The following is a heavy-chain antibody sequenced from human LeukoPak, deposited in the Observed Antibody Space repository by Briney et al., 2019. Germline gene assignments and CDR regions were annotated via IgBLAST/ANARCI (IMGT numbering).Heavy chain of an antibody. V-gene: IGHV3-21*01. Sequence: PGGSLRLSCAASGFTFSSYSMNWVRQAPGKGLEWVSSISSSSSYIYYADSVKGRFTISRDNAKNSLYLQMDSLRAEDTAVYYCARGEYDSSGYVSYWGQGTLVTVSS. CDR1: GFTFSSYS. J-gene: IGHJ4*02. CDR2: ISSSSSYI. CDR3: ARGEYDSSGYVSY. D-gene: IGHD3-22*01.